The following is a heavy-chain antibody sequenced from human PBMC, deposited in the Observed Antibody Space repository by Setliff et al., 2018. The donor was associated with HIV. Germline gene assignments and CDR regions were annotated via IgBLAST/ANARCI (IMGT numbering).Heavy chain of an antibody. CDR3: TRDPEGVYDFDY. D-gene: IGHD5-12*01. J-gene: IGHJ4*02. Sequence: GGSLRLSCAASGFTFDDYAMHWVRQAPGEGLEWVSGIGWNSGSISYADSVKGRFTISRDNAKNSLYLQMNSLRAEDTAVYYRTRDPEGVYDFDYWGQGTLVTVSS. CDR1: GFTFDDYA. V-gene: IGHV3-9*01. CDR2: IGWNSGSI.